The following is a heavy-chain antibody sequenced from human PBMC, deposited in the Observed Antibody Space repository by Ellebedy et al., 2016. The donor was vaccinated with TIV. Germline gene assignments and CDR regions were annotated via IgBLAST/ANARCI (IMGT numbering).Heavy chain of an antibody. J-gene: IGHJ4*02. CDR2: INPSGGST. D-gene: IGHD4-17*01. V-gene: IGHV1-46*01. CDR3: ARGYGDYDY. CDR1: GYTFTSYY. Sequence: ASVKVSXXASGYTFTSYYIHWVRQAPGQGLEWMGIINPSGGSTTYAQKFQGRVTMTRDTSTRTVYMELSSLRSEDTAVYHCARGYGDYDYWGQGSLVTVSS.